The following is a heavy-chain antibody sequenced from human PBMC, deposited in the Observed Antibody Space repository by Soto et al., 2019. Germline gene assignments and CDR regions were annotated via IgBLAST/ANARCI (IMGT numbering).Heavy chain of an antibody. CDR1: GYTFSDYC. D-gene: IGHD1-26*01. CDR3: ARIKWGRDYYSGMDV. CDR2: INPKTTST. V-gene: IGHV1-2*02. J-gene: IGHJ6*02. Sequence: ASVKVPCKASGYTFSDYCIQWLRQAPGQGIEWVAWINPKTTSTTYAQKFQDRVTLTSDPSFSTAYLELTRLSPDDTAVYYCARIKWGRDYYSGMDVWGQGTAVTVSS.